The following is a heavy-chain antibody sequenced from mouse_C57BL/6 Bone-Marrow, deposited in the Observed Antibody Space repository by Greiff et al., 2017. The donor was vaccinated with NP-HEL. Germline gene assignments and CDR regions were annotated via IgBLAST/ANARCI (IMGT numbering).Heavy chain of an antibody. J-gene: IGHJ4*01. CDR3: TTPYGNSVYAMDY. Sequence: EVQGVESGAELVRPGASVKLSCTASGFNIKDDYMHWVKQRPEQGLEWIGWIDPENGDTEYASKFQGKATITADTSSNTAYLQLSSLTSEDTAVYYCTTPYGNSVYAMDYWGQGTSVTVSS. CDR2: IDPENGDT. CDR1: GFNIKDDY. D-gene: IGHD2-1*01. V-gene: IGHV14-4*01.